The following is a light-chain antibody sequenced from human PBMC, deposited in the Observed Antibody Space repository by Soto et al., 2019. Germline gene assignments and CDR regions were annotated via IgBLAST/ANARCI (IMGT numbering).Light chain of an antibody. V-gene: IGKV3-20*01. CDR1: QSVSSIY. CDR2: GAS. CDR3: QQYGSSRWT. Sequence: EIVLTQSPGTLSLSPGERATLSCRASQSVSSIYLAWYQQKPGQAPRLLIYGASSRATGIPDRFSGSGSGTDLTLTIRRLEPEHFAVYYCQQYGSSRWTFGQGTKVEI. J-gene: IGKJ1*01.